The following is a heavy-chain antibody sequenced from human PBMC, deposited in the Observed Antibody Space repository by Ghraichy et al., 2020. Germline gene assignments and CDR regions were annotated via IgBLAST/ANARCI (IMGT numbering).Heavy chain of an antibody. CDR2: ISSSSSYI. J-gene: IGHJ6*02. CDR3: ARTISGSTSYYFYGMDV. D-gene: IGHD1-7*01. Sequence: LSLTCAASGFSFSSHSMNWVRQAPGKGLEWVSSISSSSSYIYHADSLKGRFTISRDNAKNSLYLQMHSLRAEDTAVYYCARTISGSTSYYFYGMDVWGQGTTFSVSS. CDR1: GFSFSSHS. V-gene: IGHV3-21*01.